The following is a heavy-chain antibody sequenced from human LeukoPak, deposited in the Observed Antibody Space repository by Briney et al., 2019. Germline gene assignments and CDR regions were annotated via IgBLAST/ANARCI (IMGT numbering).Heavy chain of an antibody. J-gene: IGHJ4*02. V-gene: IGHV1-69*05. CDR1: GGTFSSYA. CDR3: CIVPAAPSQFYFDY. D-gene: IGHD2-2*01. Sequence: GASVKVSCKASGGTFSSYAISWVRQAPGQGLEWMGGIIPIFGTANYAQKFQGRVTITTDESTSTAYMELSSLRSEDTAVYYCCIVPAAPSQFYFDYRGQGTLVTVSS. CDR2: IIPIFGTA.